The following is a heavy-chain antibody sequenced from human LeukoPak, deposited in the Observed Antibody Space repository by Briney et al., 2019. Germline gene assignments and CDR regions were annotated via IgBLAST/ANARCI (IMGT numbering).Heavy chain of an antibody. CDR2: ISYDGSNK. Sequence: PGGSLRLSCAASGFTFSSYGMHWVRQAPGKGLEWVAVISYDGSNKYYADSVKGRFTISRDNSKNTLYLQMNSLRAEDTAVYYCAKDPDIVVVQAKPTGFDYWGQGTLVTVSS. CDR3: AKDPDIVVVQAKPTGFDY. D-gene: IGHD2-2*01. J-gene: IGHJ4*02. CDR1: GFTFSSYG. V-gene: IGHV3-30*18.